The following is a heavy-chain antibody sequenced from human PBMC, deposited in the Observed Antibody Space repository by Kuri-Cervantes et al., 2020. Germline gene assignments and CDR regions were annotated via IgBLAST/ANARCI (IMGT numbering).Heavy chain of an antibody. V-gene: IGHV3-9*01. CDR1: GFTFDDYA. J-gene: IGHJ4*02. Sequence: SCAASGFTFDDYAMHWVRQAPGKGLEWVSGISWNSGSIGYADSVKGRFTISRDNAKNSLYLQMNSLRAEDTALYYCAKASADGGYDYWGQGTLVTVSS. CDR3: AKASADGGYDY. D-gene: IGHD5-12*01. CDR2: ISWNSGSI.